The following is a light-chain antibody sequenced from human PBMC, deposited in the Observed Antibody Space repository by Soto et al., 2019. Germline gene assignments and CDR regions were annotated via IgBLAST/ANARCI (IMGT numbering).Light chain of an antibody. CDR3: MQVLQTPVT. CDR1: QSLLHSDGYDY. V-gene: IGKV2-28*01. Sequence: DIVMTQSPLSLPVTPGEPASISCRSSQSLLHSDGYDYLDWYLQKPGHSPQLLIQLGSMRASGVPDRFSGSASGTEFTLKISRVEAEDVGIYYCMQVLQTPVTFGPGTKVDI. J-gene: IGKJ3*01. CDR2: LGS.